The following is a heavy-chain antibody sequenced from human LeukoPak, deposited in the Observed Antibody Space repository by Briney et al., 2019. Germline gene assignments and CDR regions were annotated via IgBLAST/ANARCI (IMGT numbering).Heavy chain of an antibody. CDR1: GGSFSGYY. D-gene: IGHD3-10*01. J-gene: IGHJ5*02. V-gene: IGHV4-34*01. CDR2: INHSGST. Sequence: SETLSLTCAVYGGSFSGYYWSWIRQPPGKGPEWIGEINHSGSTNYNPSLKSRVTISVDTSKNQFSLKLSSVTAADTAVYYCARGRYVLLWFGELPGWFDPWGQGTLVTVSS. CDR3: ARGRYVLLWFGELPGWFDP.